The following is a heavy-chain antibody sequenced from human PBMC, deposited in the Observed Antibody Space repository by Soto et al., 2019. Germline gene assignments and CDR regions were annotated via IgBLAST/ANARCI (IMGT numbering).Heavy chain of an antibody. J-gene: IGHJ5*02. V-gene: IGHV1-8*01. D-gene: IGHD1-26*01. Sequence: ASVKVSCKASGYTFSSYDIKWVRQATGQGLEWMGWMNPNSGNTAYAQKFQGRVTMTRNTSISTAYMELSSLRSEDTAVYYCARERNWLDPWGQGTLVTVSS. CDR1: GYTFSSYD. CDR2: MNPNSGNT. CDR3: ARERNWLDP.